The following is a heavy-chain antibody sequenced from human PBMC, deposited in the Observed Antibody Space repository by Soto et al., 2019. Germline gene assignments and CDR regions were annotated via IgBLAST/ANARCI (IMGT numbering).Heavy chain of an antibody. J-gene: IGHJ4*02. CDR1: GGSFSGYY. V-gene: IGHV4-34*01. CDR3: ASRNYDILTGYSRYYFDY. Sequence: QVQLQQWGAGLLKPSETLSLTCAVYGGSFSGYYWSWIRQPPGKGLEWIGEINHSGSTNYNPSLKSRVTITVDTSKNQFSLKLSSVTAADTAVYYCASRNYDILTGYSRYYFDYWGQGTLVTVSS. CDR2: INHSGST. D-gene: IGHD3-9*01.